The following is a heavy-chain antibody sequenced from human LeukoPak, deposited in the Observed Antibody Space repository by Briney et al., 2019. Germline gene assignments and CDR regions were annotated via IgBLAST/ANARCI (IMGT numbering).Heavy chain of an antibody. V-gene: IGHV3-74*01. J-gene: IGHJ2*01. CDR1: GFTFSDGW. CDR2: IKTDGSIT. Sequence: GGSLRLSCAASGFTFSDGWMHWVRQAPGKGLVWVSRIKTDGSITSYADSVKGRFTISRDNAKNTLYVQMNSLRVEDTAVYYCARVGLGEWYFDLWGRGTLVTVSS. D-gene: IGHD1-26*01. CDR3: ARVGLGEWYFDL.